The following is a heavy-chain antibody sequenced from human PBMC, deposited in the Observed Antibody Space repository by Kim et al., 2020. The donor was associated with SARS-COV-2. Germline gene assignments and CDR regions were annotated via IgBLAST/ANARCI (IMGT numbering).Heavy chain of an antibody. Sequence: ASVKVSCKASGYTFTSYAMNWVRQAPGQGLEWMGWINTNTGNPTYAQGFTGRFVFSLDTSVSTAYLQISSLKAEDTAVYYCARDRLRSSGWHTPARQYYFDYWGQGTLVTVSS. CDR1: GYTFTSYA. CDR3: ARDRLRSSGWHTPARQYYFDY. D-gene: IGHD6-19*01. V-gene: IGHV7-4-1*02. J-gene: IGHJ4*02. CDR2: INTNTGNP.